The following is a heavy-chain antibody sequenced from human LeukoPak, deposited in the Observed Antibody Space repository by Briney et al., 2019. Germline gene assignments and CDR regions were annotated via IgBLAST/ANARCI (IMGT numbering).Heavy chain of an antibody. D-gene: IGHD2-2*01. CDR1: GFNFSNYA. CDR3: AKDRSLVPAALNY. Sequence: PGGSLRLFCAASGFNFSNYAMTWVRQAPGKGLECVSGISGSGDSTYYADSVKGRFTISRDNSKNTLYLQMDSLRAEDTALYYCAKDRSLVPAALNYWGQGTLVIVSS. CDR2: ISGSGDST. J-gene: IGHJ4*02. V-gene: IGHV3-23*01.